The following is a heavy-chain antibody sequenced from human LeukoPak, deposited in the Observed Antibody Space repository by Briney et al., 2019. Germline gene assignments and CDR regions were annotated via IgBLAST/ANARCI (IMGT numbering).Heavy chain of an antibody. J-gene: IGHJ5*02. D-gene: IGHD3-9*01. CDR3: ARDLLTGYPGNWFDP. CDR2: IYTYTSGST. Sequence: SETLSLTCAVYGGSFSGYYWSWIRQPAGKGLEWIGRIYTYTSGSTNYNPSLKSRVTISLDTSKNQFSLKLSSVTAADTAVYYCARDLLTGYPGNWFDPWGQGTLVTVSS. CDR1: GGSFSGYY. V-gene: IGHV4-4*07.